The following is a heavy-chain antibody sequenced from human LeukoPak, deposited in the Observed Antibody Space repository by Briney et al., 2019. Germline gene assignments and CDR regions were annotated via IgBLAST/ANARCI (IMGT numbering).Heavy chain of an antibody. CDR3: ARTLVGATKFTP. Sequence: SETLSLACTVSGCSISSGYYWGWIRQPPGKGLEWIGSIFHSGSSHYNPSLRSRVTMSVDTSTNQLSLKLSSVTAADTAIYYCARTLVGATKFTPWGQGTLVTVSS. J-gene: IGHJ5*02. CDR1: GCSISSGYY. CDR2: IFHSGSS. D-gene: IGHD1-26*01. V-gene: IGHV4-38-2*02.